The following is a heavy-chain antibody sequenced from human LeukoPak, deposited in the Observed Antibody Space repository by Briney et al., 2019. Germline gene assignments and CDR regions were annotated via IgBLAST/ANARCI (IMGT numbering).Heavy chain of an antibody. D-gene: IGHD2-2*01. V-gene: IGHV3-30*04. CDR3: ARERASCYFDY. CDR1: EFTFSIYT. J-gene: IGHJ4*02. CDR2: ISNDGSYI. Sequence: GGSLSLSCAASEFTFSIYTMHWFRQAPGKGLEWVAVISNDGSYINYADSVRGRFTISRDNSKNTLYLQMNSLRAEDTAVYYCARERASCYFDYWGQGTLVTVSS.